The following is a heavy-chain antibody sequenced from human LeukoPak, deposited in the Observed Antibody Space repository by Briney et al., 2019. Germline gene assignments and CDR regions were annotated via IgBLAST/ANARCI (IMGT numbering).Heavy chain of an antibody. D-gene: IGHD1-26*01. V-gene: IGHV3-23*01. Sequence: GGPMRLSGAASGFTFSKYAMSWVRQAPGKGLEWVSAISGSGDSTHYADSVKGRFTISRDNSKNTLYLQMNSLRAEDTAVYYCAKPFIVGATGYYYYYMDVWGKGTTVTVSS. CDR2: ISGSGDST. CDR1: GFTFSKYA. CDR3: AKPFIVGATGYYYYYMDV. J-gene: IGHJ6*03.